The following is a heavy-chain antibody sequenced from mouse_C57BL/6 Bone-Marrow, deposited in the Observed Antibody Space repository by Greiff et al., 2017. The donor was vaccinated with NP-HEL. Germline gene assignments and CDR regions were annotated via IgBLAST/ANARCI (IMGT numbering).Heavy chain of an antibody. J-gene: IGHJ2*01. Sequence: EVQLVESGGGLVKPGGSLKLSCAASGFTFSDYGMHWVRQAPEKGLEWVAYSSSGSSTIYYADTGKGRFTISRDNAKNTLFLQMTSLRSEDTAMYYCARPIGNYFDYWGQGTTLTVSS. CDR3: ARPIGNYFDY. CDR2: SSSGSSTI. V-gene: IGHV5-17*01. D-gene: IGHD3-1*01. CDR1: GFTFSDYG.